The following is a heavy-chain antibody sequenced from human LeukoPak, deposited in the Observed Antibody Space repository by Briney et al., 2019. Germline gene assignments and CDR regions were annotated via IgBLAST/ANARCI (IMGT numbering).Heavy chain of an antibody. Sequence: SETLSLTCTVSGGSISSSSYYWGWIRQPPGKGLEWIGSIYYSGSTYYNPSLKSRVTISVDTSKNQFSLKLSSVTAADTAVYYCARMAAMVTYFDYWGQGTLVTVSS. CDR1: GGSISSSSYY. J-gene: IGHJ4*02. CDR3: ARMAAMVTYFDY. CDR2: IYYSGST. V-gene: IGHV4-39*07. D-gene: IGHD5-18*01.